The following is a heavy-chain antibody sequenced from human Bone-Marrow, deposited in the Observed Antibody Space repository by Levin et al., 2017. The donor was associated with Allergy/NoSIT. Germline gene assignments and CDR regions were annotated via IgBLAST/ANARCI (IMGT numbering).Heavy chain of an antibody. J-gene: IGHJ6*02. D-gene: IGHD3-9*01. CDR2: ISSYNGQT. CDR1: GFTLSSFG. Sequence: ASVKVSCKASGFTLSSFGISWVRLAPGQGPEWMGGISSYNGQTHYAPKLQGRVTMTADTLTSTASMEVKSLRSDDTAIYYCARGRDFEKNLYAMDVWGQGTTVTVSS. V-gene: IGHV1-18*01. CDR3: ARGRDFEKNLYAMDV.